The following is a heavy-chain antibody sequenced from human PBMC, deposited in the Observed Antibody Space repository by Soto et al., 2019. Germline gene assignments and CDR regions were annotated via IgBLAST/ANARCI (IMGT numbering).Heavy chain of an antibody. CDR1: GFTFSSYA. CDR2: ISGSGGST. Sequence: QPGGYLRPSCAASGFTFSSYAMSWVRQAPGKGLEWVSDISGSGGSTYYADSVKGRFTISRDNSKNTLYLQMNSLRAEDTAVYYCAKDIKLWFHYFDYWGQGTLVTVSS. CDR3: AKDIKLWFHYFDY. D-gene: IGHD3-10*01. J-gene: IGHJ4*02. V-gene: IGHV3-23*01.